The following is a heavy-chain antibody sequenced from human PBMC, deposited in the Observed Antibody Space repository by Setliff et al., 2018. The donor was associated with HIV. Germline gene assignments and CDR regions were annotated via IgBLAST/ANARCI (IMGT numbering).Heavy chain of an antibody. V-gene: IGHV4-34*01. CDR2: INHRGRT. D-gene: IGHD6-19*01. J-gene: IGHJ5*02. CDR3: ARGLGYSSGWYTNWFDP. CDR1: GGSFSDNY. Sequence: KPSETLSLTCAVYGGSFSDNYWSWIRQPPGKGLEWIGEINHRGRTNYSPSLRSRVSISVDTSKTQFSLKLSSVTAADTAVYYCARGLGYSSGWYTNWFDPWGQGTLVTVSS.